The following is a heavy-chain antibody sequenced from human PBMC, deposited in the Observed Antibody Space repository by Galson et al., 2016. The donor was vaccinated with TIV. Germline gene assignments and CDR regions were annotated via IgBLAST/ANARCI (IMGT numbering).Heavy chain of an antibody. Sequence: SLRLSCAASGFTFSSFAVSWVRQAPGKGLEWVSGISAGGGRTNYADSVKGRFTISRDNPKNTLYLQMRSLRAEGTAVYFCAKMDSSGFDYVRRFDFWGQGTLATVSS. J-gene: IGHJ4*02. D-gene: IGHD3-22*01. CDR3: AKMDSSGFDYVRRFDF. CDR1: GFTFSSFA. V-gene: IGHV3-23*01. CDR2: ISAGGGRT.